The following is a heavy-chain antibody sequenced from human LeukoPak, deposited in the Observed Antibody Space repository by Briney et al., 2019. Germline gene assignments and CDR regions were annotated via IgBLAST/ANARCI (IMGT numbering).Heavy chain of an antibody. CDR2: IYYRGST. V-gene: IGHV4-59*11. CDR1: NDSINSHY. CDR3: ARERRAAAGYYFDY. Sequence: PSETLSLTCSVSNDSINSHYWSWIRQAPGRKLEWIGYIYYRGSTNYNPSLKSRVTISVDTSKNQFSLKLSSVTAADTAVYYCARERRAAAGYYFDYWGQGTLVTVSS. J-gene: IGHJ4*02. D-gene: IGHD6-13*01.